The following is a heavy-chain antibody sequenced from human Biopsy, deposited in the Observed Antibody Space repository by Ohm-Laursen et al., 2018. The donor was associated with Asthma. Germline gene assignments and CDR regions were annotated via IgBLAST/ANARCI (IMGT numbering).Heavy chain of an antibody. D-gene: IGHD4-17*01. CDR2: ISSSGSTT. V-gene: IGHV3-11*01. J-gene: IGHJ3*02. CDR1: GFSFSDYY. CDR3: AKAIHGDPVDAFDI. Sequence: SLRLSCTASGFSFSDYYMTWMRQAPGKGLEWVSSISSSGSTTYPAESVKGRFTISRDNAQKSLFLQMGSLRAEDTAVYYCAKAIHGDPVDAFDIWGQGTVVTVSS.